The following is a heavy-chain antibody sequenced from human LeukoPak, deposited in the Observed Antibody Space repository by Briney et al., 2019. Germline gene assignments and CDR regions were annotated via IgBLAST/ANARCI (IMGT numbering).Heavy chain of an antibody. Sequence: SETLSLTCAAYGGSFSGYYWSWIRQPPGKGLEWIGEINHSGSTNYNPSLKSRVTMSIDTSNNQFSLKLTSMTAADTAVYYCARVRYYDSSGYPDYWGQGTLVTVSS. CDR3: ARVRYYDSSGYPDY. V-gene: IGHV4-34*01. CDR2: INHSGST. D-gene: IGHD3-22*01. J-gene: IGHJ4*02. CDR1: GGSFSGYY.